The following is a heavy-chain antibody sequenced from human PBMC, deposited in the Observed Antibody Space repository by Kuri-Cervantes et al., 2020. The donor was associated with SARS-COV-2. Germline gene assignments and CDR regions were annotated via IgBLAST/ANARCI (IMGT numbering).Heavy chain of an antibody. CDR3: ARQMMSSITIFGVVITRNWFDP. CDR2: INHSGST. V-gene: IGHV4-34*01. CDR1: GGSFSGYY. Sequence: GSLRLSCAVYGGSFSGYYWSWIRQPPGKGLEWIGEINHSGSTNYNPSLKSRVTISVDTSKNKFSLKLSSVTAADTAVYYCARQMMSSITIFGVVITRNWFDPWGQGTLVTVSS. D-gene: IGHD3-3*01. J-gene: IGHJ5*02.